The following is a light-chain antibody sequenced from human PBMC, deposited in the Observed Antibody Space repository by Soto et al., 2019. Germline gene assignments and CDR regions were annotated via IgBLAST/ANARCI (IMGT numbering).Light chain of an antibody. CDR3: PSYDSRLYCPV. CDR2: ANS. J-gene: IGLJ1*01. CDR1: SSNIGAGFD. Sequence: QSVLTQPPSVSGAPGQRVTISCTGSSSNIGAGFDVHWYQQLPGTAPKLLIYANSNRPSGVPDRFSGSKSGTSASLAITGLQAEDEADYYCPSYDSRLYCPVFGTGTKLTVL. V-gene: IGLV1-40*01.